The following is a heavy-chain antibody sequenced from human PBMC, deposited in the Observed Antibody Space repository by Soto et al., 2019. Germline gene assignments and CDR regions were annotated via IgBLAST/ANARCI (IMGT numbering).Heavy chain of an antibody. CDR3: VRWLAITIQSADFGF. D-gene: IGHD3-10*01. J-gene: IGHJ4*02. CDR1: GDSVSSNTAT. CDR2: TYYRSKWFI. Sequence: SQTLSLTCAISGDSVSSNTATWNWIRQSPSRGLEWLGRTYYRSKWFIEYAVSVKSRITINPDTSKNQFSLQLNSVTPEDTAVYYCVRWLAITIQSADFGFWDEGVLVTVSS. V-gene: IGHV6-1*01.